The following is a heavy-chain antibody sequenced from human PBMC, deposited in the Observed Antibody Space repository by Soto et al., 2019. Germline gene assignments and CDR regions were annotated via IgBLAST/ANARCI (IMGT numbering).Heavy chain of an antibody. CDR2: INAGNGNT. V-gene: IGHV1-3*01. J-gene: IGHJ5*02. CDR3: ARSPRVVVVPAAIDNWFDP. CDR1: GYTFTSYA. D-gene: IGHD2-2*01. Sequence: ASVKVSCKASGYTFTSYAMHWVRQAPGQRLEWMGWINAGNGNTKYSQKFQGRVTITRDTSASTAYMELGSLRSEDTAVYYCARSPRVVVVPAAIDNWFDPWGQGTLVTVSS.